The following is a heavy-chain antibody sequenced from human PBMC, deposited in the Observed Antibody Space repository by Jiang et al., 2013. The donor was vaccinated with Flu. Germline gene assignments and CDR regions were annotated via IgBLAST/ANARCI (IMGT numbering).Heavy chain of an antibody. CDR1: GYSISSGYY. D-gene: IGHD2-15*01. J-gene: IGHJ4*02. V-gene: IGHV4-38-2*01. CDR3: ARQIRSPYYFDY. CDR2: IYHSGST. Sequence: SLTCAVSGYSISSGYYWGWIRQPPGKGLEWIGSIYHSGSTFYNPSLKSRVTISVDTSKNQFSLKLSSVTAADTAVYYCARQIRSPYYFDYWGQGTLVTVSS.